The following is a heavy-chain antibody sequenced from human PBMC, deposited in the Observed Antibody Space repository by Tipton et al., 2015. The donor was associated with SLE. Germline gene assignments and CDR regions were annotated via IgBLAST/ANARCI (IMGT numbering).Heavy chain of an antibody. D-gene: IGHD6-13*01. CDR3: ARGGEYGSSWYPRYFYYMDV. Sequence: TLSLTCTVSGASISSSSYFWGWIRQSPGKGLEWIGSIDNSGSTYDNPSLRSRVTISVDTSKNQFSLKLSSVTAADTAVYYCARGGEYGSSWYPRYFYYMDVWGKGTTVTVSS. V-gene: IGHV4-39*07. CDR1: GASISSSSYF. J-gene: IGHJ6*03. CDR2: IDNSGST.